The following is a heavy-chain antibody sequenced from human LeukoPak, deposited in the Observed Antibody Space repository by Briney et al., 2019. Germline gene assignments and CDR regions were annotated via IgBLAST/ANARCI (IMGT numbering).Heavy chain of an antibody. J-gene: IGHJ4*02. V-gene: IGHV4-59*01. CDR3: ARSTGSTMFIDY. CDR1: GGSISPYY. Sequence: SETLSLTCTVSGGSISPYYWSWLRQPPGKGLERLGYIYYSGNTDYNPSLKSRVAISVDTSKNQFSLKLSSVTAADTAVYYCARSTGSTMFIDYWGQGTLVTVSS. D-gene: IGHD3-10*02. CDR2: IYYSGNT.